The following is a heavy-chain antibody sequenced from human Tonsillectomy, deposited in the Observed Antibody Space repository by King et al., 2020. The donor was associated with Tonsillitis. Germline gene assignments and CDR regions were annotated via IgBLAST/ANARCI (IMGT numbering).Heavy chain of an antibody. CDR1: GFTFSSYN. J-gene: IGHJ6*02. CDR2: ISSSSSYI. Sequence: DVQLVESGGGLVKPGGSLRLSCAASGFTFSSYNMNWVRQAPGKGLEWVSSISSSSSYIQYADSVKGRFTISRDNAKNSLYLQMNSLRAEDTAVYYCAGVGGTVLYLYAMDVWGQGTTVTVSS. D-gene: IGHD1-26*01. V-gene: IGHV3-21*01. CDR3: AGVGGTVLYLYAMDV.